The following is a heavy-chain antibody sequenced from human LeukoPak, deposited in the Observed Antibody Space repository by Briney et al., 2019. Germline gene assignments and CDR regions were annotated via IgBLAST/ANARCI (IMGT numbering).Heavy chain of an antibody. CDR2: MYTGGTT. D-gene: IGHD3-16*01. V-gene: IGHV3-53*01. CDR1: GFTVSDTH. Sequence: PGGSLRLSCAVSGFTVSDTHMSWVRQAPGEGLEWVSAMYTGGTTYYADSVTGRFTVSRDTSRNTLFLHMNSLRAEDTAVYYCAKDEATSGGGLASWGQETLVIVSS. CDR3: AKDEATSGGGLAS. J-gene: IGHJ5*01.